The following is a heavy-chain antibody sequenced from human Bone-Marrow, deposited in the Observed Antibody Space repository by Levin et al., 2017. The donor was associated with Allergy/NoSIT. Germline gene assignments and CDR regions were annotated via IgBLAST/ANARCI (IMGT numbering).Heavy chain of an antibody. Sequence: GGSLRLSCAASGFTFSSYSMNWVRQAPGKGLEWVSYISSSSSTIYYADSVKGRFTISRDNAKNSLYLQMNSLRDEDTAVYYCARDKSPGGSSTSCYYYYYYYGMDVWGQGTTVTVSS. CDR3: ARDKSPGGSSTSCYYYYYYYGMDV. J-gene: IGHJ6*02. D-gene: IGHD2-2*01. CDR2: ISSSSSTI. V-gene: IGHV3-48*02. CDR1: GFTFSSYS.